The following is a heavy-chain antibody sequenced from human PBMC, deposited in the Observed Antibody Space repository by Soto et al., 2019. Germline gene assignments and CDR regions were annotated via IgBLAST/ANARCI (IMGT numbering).Heavy chain of an antibody. Sequence: ASVKVSCKVSGYTLTELSMHWVRQAPGKGLEWMGGFDPEDGETIYAQKFQGRVTMTEDTSTDTAYMELSSPRSEDTAVYYCATVWHVTGTTWYYYGMDVWGQGTTVTVSS. V-gene: IGHV1-24*01. CDR1: GYTLTELS. D-gene: IGHD1-7*01. CDR3: ATVWHVTGTTWYYYGMDV. J-gene: IGHJ6*02. CDR2: FDPEDGET.